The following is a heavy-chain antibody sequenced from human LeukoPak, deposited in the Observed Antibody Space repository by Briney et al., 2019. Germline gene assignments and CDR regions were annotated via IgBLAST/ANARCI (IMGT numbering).Heavy chain of an antibody. CDR1: GFTFTTYN. J-gene: IGHJ5*02. CDR2: TNSDGRST. V-gene: IGHV3-74*01. D-gene: IGHD1-26*01. Sequence: PGGSLRLSCAASGFTFTTYNMNWVRQAPGKGLVWVSRTNSDGRSTSYADSVKGRFTISRDNAKNTLYLQMNSLRAEDTAVYYCARDIGATNWFDPWGQGTLVTVSS. CDR3: ARDIGATNWFDP.